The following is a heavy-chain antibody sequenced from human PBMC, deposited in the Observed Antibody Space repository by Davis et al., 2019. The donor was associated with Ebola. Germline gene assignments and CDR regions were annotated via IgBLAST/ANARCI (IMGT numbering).Heavy chain of an antibody. CDR2: ISAYNGNT. CDR3: ARDQASSGSYYEVYYYGMDA. V-gene: IGHV1-18*01. Sequence: AASVKVSCKASGYTFTSYGISWVRQAPGQGLEWMGWISAYNGNTNYAQKLQGRVTMTTDTSTSTAYMELRSLRSDDTAVYYCARDQASSGSYYEVYYYGMDAWGKGTTVTVSS. CDR1: GYTFTSYG. D-gene: IGHD1-26*01. J-gene: IGHJ6*04.